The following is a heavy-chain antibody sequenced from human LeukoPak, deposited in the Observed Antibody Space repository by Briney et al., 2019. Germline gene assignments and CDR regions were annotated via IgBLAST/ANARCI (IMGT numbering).Heavy chain of an antibody. CDR2: IYYNGST. D-gene: IGHD4-17*01. V-gene: IGHV4-59*01. CDR3: ARARHYGDYVEDAFDI. CDR1: GGSISSYY. Sequence: SETLSLTCTVSGGSISSYYWSWIRQPPGKGLEWIGYIYYNGSTNYNPSLKSRVTISVDTSKNQFSLKLSSVTAADTAVYYCARARHYGDYVEDAFDIWGQGTMVTVSS. J-gene: IGHJ3*02.